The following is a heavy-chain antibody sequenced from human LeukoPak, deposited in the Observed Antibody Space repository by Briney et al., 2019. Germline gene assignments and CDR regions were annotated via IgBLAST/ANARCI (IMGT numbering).Heavy chain of an antibody. CDR1: GGTFSNYA. CDR2: IIPIFGTA. J-gene: IGHJ4*02. D-gene: IGHD3-22*01. V-gene: IGHV1-69*05. CDR3: ARATARMIYYDSSGYLEDDY. Sequence: PGSSVKVSCKASGGTFSNYAISWVRQAPGQGLEWMGGIIPIFGTANYAQKFQGRVTITTDESTSTAYMELSSLRSEDTAVYYCARATARMIYYDSSGYLEDDYWGQGTLVTVSS.